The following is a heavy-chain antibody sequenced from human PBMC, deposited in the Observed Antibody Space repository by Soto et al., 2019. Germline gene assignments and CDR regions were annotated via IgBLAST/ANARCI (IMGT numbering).Heavy chain of an antibody. CDR1: GGSISSSSYY. J-gene: IGHJ5*02. CDR3: ANSRGNYFDP. Sequence: SETLSLTCTFSGGSISSSSYYWGWIRQPPGKGLEWIGSIYYSGSTYYNPSLESRVTMSVDTSKNQFSLKLNSVTAADTAVYYCANSRGNYFDPWGQGTLVTVSS. CDR2: IYYSGST. D-gene: IGHD1-7*01. V-gene: IGHV4-39*07.